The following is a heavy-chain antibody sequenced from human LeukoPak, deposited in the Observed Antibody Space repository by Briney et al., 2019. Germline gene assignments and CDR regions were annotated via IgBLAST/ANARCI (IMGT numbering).Heavy chain of an antibody. CDR3: ARLMMATNYYFDY. CDR1: GGSISSSSYY. J-gene: IGHJ4*02. CDR2: IYYSGST. Sequence: SETLSLTCTVSGGSISSSSYYWGWIRQPPGKGLEWIGSIYYSGSTYYNPSLKSRVTISVDTSKNQLSLKLSSVTAADTAVYYCARLMMATNYYFDYWGQGTLVTVSS. D-gene: IGHD5-24*01. V-gene: IGHV4-39*01.